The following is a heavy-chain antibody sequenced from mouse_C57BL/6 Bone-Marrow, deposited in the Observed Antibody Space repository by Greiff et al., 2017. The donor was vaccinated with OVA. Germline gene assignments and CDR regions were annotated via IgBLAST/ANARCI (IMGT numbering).Heavy chain of an antibody. D-gene: IGHD4-1*01. Sequence: VQLQQSGTVLARPGASVKMSCKTSGYTFTSYWMHWVKQRPGQGLEWIGAIYPGNSDTSYNQKFKGKAKLTAVTSASTAYMELSSLTNEDSAVYYCTRGVPSGTWFAYWGQGTLVTVSA. CDR1: GYTFTSYW. J-gene: IGHJ3*01. V-gene: IGHV1-5*01. CDR3: TRGVPSGTWFAY. CDR2: IYPGNSDT.